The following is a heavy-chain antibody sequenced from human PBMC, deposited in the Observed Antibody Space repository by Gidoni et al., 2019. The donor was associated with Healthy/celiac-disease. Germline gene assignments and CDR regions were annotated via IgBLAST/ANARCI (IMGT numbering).Heavy chain of an antibody. D-gene: IGHD3-3*01. CDR2: ISWNSGSI. J-gene: IGHJ4*02. V-gene: IGHV3-9*01. Sequence: EVQLVESGGGLVQPGRSLRLYCAASGFTFDGYAVHWVRQAPGKGLEWVSGISWNSGSIGYADSVKGRFTISRDNAKNSLYLQMNSLRAEDTALYYCAKERRNFWSGYPVVSDSFDYWGQGTLVTVSS. CDR1: GFTFDGYA. CDR3: AKERRNFWSGYPVVSDSFDY.